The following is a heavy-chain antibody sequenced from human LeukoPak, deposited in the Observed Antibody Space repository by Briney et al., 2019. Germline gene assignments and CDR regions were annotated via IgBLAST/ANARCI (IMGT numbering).Heavy chain of an antibody. J-gene: IGHJ6*02. CDR3: ARGRAKRHVYYYYGMDV. V-gene: IGHV4-34*01. CDR2: INHSGST. Sequence: TSETLSLTCAVYGGSFSGYYWSWIRQPPGKGLEWIGEINHSGSTNYNPSLKSRVTISVDTSKNQFSLKLSSVTAADTAVYYCARGRAKRHVYYYYGMDVWGQGTTVTVSS. CDR1: GGSFSGYY.